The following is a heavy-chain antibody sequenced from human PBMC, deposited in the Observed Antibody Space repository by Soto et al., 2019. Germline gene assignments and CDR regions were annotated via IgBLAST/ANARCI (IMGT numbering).Heavy chain of an antibody. V-gene: IGHV3-73*01. J-gene: IGHJ5*02. CDR2: IRSKGHNYAT. D-gene: IGHD3-16*01. CDR3: TRDLFSYDYSGILWFDP. CDR1: GFAFSGSA. Sequence: GGSLRLSCATSGFAFSGSAMYWVRQASGKGPEWVGRIRSKGHNYATEYAASVKGRFTISRDDSKNTAYLQMNSLQTEDTAVYYCTRDLFSYDYSGILWFDPWGQGTLVTVSS.